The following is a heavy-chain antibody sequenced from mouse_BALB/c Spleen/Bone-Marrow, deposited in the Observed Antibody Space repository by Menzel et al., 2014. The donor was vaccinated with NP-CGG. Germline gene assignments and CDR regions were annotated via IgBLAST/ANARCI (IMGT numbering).Heavy chain of an antibody. CDR3: ARFITSLVYFDY. CDR2: ISSGGSYT. Sequence: VQLVGSGGGLVKPGGSLKLSCAASGFTFSSYAMSWVRQTPEKRLEWVATISSGGSYTYYPDSVKGRFTISRDNAKNTLYLQMSSLRSEDTAMYYCARFITSLVYFDYWGQGTTLTVSS. CDR1: GFTFSSYA. V-gene: IGHV5-9-3*01. D-gene: IGHD1-1*01. J-gene: IGHJ2*01.